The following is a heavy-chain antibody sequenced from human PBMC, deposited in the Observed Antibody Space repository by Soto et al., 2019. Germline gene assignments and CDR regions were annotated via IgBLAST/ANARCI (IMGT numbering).Heavy chain of an antibody. D-gene: IGHD1-26*01. Sequence: ASVKVSCKASGYTFTDYGISWVRQAPGQGLEWMGWISGYNGNTDYAQNFQGRVTMTTDTSTSTAYMELRGLRSDDTAIFFCATQEVGGSYVYTFDPWGQGTLVTVSS. CDR3: ATQEVGGSYVYTFDP. V-gene: IGHV1-18*01. CDR2: ISGYNGNT. CDR1: GYTFTDYG. J-gene: IGHJ5*02.